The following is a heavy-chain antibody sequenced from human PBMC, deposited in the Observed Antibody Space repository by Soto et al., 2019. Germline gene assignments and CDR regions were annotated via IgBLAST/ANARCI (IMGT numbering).Heavy chain of an antibody. J-gene: IGHJ4*02. CDR3: ARGYSSSSGVYFDY. V-gene: IGHV1-69*02. CDR2: IIPILGIA. Sequence: SVKVSCKASGGTFSSYTISWVRQAPGQGLEWMGRIIPILGIANYAQKFQGRVTITADKSTSTAYMELSSLRSEDTAVYYCARGYSSSSGVYFDYWGQGTLVTVSS. D-gene: IGHD6-6*01. CDR1: GGTFSSYT.